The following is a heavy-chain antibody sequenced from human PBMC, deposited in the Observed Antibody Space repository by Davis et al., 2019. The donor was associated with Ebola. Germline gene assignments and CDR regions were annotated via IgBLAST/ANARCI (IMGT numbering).Heavy chain of an antibody. Sequence: GESLKISCAASGFTFSSYAMHWVRQAPGKGLEWVALISYDGSNKHYADSMKGRFTISRDNAKNSLYLQMNSLRDEDTAVYYCAREAYCNAYCPFDYWGQGTLVTVSS. CDR1: GFTFSSYA. CDR2: ISYDGSNK. D-gene: IGHD2-21*01. J-gene: IGHJ4*02. CDR3: AREAYCNAYCPFDY. V-gene: IGHV3-30-3*01.